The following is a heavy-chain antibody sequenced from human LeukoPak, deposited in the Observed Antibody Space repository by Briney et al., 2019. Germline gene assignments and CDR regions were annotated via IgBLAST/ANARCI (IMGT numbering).Heavy chain of an antibody. CDR2: TYGSGIT. Sequence: SETLSLTCTVSGGSIISNYWSWVRQSAGTGLEWIGRTYGSGITDYNPSLKSRRTMSLDTSTKQSSLRLTSVTSAHTAVYYCARLKFYDSTGYSPGYYIDVWGKGTTVSVFS. CDR3: ARLKFYDSTGYSPGYYIDV. D-gene: IGHD3-22*01. CDR1: GGSIISNY. V-gene: IGHV4-4*07. J-gene: IGHJ6*03.